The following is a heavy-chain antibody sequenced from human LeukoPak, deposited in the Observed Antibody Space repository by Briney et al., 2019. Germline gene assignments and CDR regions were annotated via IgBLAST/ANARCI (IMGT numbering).Heavy chain of an antibody. CDR3: VRGAYGDVIDY. CDR2: LSSSDGKT. Sequence: APVKVSCKPSGYSFTKYGFTWVRQAPGQGLEWMGWLSSSDGKTNYAQNLQGRVSITSDTSIATNYMELRSLRSDDTAVYYCVRGAYGDVIDYWGQGTLVTVSS. CDR1: GYSFTKYG. D-gene: IGHD4-17*01. V-gene: IGHV1-18*01. J-gene: IGHJ4*02.